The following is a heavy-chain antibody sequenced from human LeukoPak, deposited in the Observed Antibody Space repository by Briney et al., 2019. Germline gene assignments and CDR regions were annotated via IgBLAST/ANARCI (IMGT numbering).Heavy chain of an antibody. V-gene: IGHV3-7*01. J-gene: IGHJ1*01. D-gene: IGHD2-21*02. CDR3: TSWGDTTAEYFQR. CDR2: INPDGRDT. CDR1: GFTFNRCW. Sequence: GGSLRLSCVVSGFTFNRCWMNWVRQAPGKGLEWVAQINPDGRDTYYVDSVKGRFTISRDNAENSMYLQMNSLRVEDTAVYYCTSWGDTTAEYFQRWGQGTLVTVSS.